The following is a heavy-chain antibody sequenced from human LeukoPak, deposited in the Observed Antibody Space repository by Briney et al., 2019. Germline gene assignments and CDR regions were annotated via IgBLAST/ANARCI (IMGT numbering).Heavy chain of an antibody. J-gene: IGHJ4*02. Sequence: GGSLRLSCAASGFTFSSYSMNWVRQAPGKGLEWVSYISSSSTIYYADSVKGRFTISRDNAKNSLYLQMNSLRAEDTAVYYCASLSGSSDYRGQGTLVTVSP. V-gene: IGHV3-48*01. CDR1: GFTFSSYS. D-gene: IGHD1-26*01. CDR3: ASLSGSSDY. CDR2: ISSSSTI.